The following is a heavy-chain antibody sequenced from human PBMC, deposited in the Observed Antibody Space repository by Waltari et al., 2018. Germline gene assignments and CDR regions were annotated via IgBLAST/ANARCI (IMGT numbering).Heavy chain of an antibody. CDR2: IGGRWDRM. J-gene: IGHJ4*02. CDR3: ARGVNVAHPYHFDY. D-gene: IGHD5-12*01. CDR1: GFTFNGFS. Sequence: EVQLLESGGGLVQPGGSLRLSCVASGFTFNGFSMNWVRQAPGKGVGCVSGIGGRWDRMDYADSLKGRFTVARDNSKHTLYLQMNSLRAEDTALYYCARGVNVAHPYHFDYWGQGILVTVSS. V-gene: IGHV3-23*01.